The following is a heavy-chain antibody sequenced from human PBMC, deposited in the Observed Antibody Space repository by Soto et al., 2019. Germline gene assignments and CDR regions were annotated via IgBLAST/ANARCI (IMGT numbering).Heavy chain of an antibody. CDR2: ISSSAVTT. D-gene: IGHD5-18*01. V-gene: IGHV3-11*01. Sequence: QVQLVESGGGLVTPGGSLRLSCAASGFTFSNYYMTWIRQAPGKGLEWISYISSSAVTTYYADSAKGRFTISRDNAKNSLFLQINDLRAEDSAVYFCARGEYSYGHPDFPGVDYWGQGTQVTVSS. CDR1: GFTFSNYY. CDR3: ARGEYSYGHPDFPGVDY. J-gene: IGHJ4*02.